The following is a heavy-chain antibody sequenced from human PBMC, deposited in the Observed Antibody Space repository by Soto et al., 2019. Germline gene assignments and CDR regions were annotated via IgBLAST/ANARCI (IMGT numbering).Heavy chain of an antibody. V-gene: IGHV3-23*01. Sequence: EVQLLESGGGLVLPGGSLRLSCAASGFTFSSYAMSWVRQAPGKGLEWDSTISGSGGTTYYADSVRGRFSISRDNSKNTLSLQINSLRVEDTAVYYCAKDDATAAPSTFDHWGQGALVTVSS. CDR3: AKDDATAAPSTFDH. D-gene: IGHD2-2*01. CDR2: ISGSGGTT. J-gene: IGHJ4*02. CDR1: GFTFSSYA.